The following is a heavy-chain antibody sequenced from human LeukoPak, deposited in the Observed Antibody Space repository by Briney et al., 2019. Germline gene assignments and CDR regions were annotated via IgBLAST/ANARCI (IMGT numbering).Heavy chain of an antibody. CDR1: GGSFSGYY. V-gene: IGHV4-34*01. D-gene: IGHD6-19*01. J-gene: IGHJ5*02. CDR3: ARGRSSGA. Sequence: SETLSLTCAVYGGSFSGYYWSWIRQPPGKGMEWIGEINHSGSTNYNPPLKSRVTISVDTSKNQSSLKLSSVTAADTAVYYCARGRSSGAWGQGTLVTVSS. CDR2: INHSGST.